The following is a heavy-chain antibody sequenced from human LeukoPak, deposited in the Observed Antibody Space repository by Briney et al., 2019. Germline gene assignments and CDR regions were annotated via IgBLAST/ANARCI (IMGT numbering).Heavy chain of an antibody. CDR3: ARETTLGPTSRMDV. V-gene: IGHV4-61*02. J-gene: IGHJ6*04. D-gene: IGHD1-26*01. CDR2: FYTSGST. Sequence: PSQTLSLTCSVSGGSVSSGRYYWTWIRQPAGKGLEWIGRFYTSGSTNYNPSLESRVPISIDTSKNQFSLKLSSVTAADTAVYYCARETTLGPTSRMDVWGKGTTVTVSS. CDR1: GGSVSSGRYY.